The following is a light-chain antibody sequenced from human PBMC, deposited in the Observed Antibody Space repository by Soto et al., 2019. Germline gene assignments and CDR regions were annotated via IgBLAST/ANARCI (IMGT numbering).Light chain of an antibody. J-gene: IGKJ1*01. V-gene: IGKV3-15*01. CDR1: QSVSSK. Sequence: EIVMTQSPATLSVSPGERATLSCRASQSVSSKLAWYQHKPGQAPRLLIYGASTRATGIPASFSGSGSGTEFTLTISSLQSEDFAFYYCQQYNNWPVTFGQGTKVDIK. CDR3: QQYNNWPVT. CDR2: GAS.